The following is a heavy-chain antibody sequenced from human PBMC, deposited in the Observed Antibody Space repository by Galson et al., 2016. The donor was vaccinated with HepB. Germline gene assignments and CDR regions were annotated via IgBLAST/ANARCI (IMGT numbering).Heavy chain of an antibody. CDR3: ARDRPAQKKLNDAFGI. CDR2: INPSGGST. V-gene: IGHV1-46*01. J-gene: IGHJ3*02. D-gene: IGHD1-7*01. CDR1: GYTFTSYY. Sequence: SVKVSCKASGYTFTSYYMHWVRQAPGQGLEWMGIINPSGGSTSYAQKFQGRVTMTRDTSASTVYMELSSLRSEDTAVYYCARDRPAQKKLNDAFGIWGQGTMVTVSS.